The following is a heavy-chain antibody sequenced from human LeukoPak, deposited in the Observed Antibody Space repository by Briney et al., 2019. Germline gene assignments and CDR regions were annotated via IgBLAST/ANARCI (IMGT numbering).Heavy chain of an antibody. V-gene: IGHV3-23*01. J-gene: IGHJ4*02. CDR2: ISGSGAYT. D-gene: IGHD6-13*01. Sequence: PGGSLRLSCAASGFTFSSYAMSWVRQAPGKGLEWVSTISGSGAYTYYADSVKGRFTISRDNSNNTLYLQMNSLRAEDTAVFYCAKSYSTNWSFYAYWGQGTLVTVSS. CDR1: GFTFSSYA. CDR3: AKSYSTNWSFYAY.